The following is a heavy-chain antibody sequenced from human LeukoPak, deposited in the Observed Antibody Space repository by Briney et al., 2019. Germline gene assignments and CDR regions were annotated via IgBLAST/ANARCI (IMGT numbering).Heavy chain of an antibody. CDR2: ISGSGGST. Sequence: PGGSLRLSCAASGFTFSSYAMSWVRQAPGKGLEWVSAISGSGGSTYYADSVKGRFTISRDNSKNTLYLQMNSLRAEDTAVYYCAKGEYSSSWGNSNYYYYGMDVWGQGTTVTVSS. CDR1: GFTFSSYA. CDR3: AKGEYSSSWGNSNYYYYGMDV. J-gene: IGHJ6*02. V-gene: IGHV3-23*01. D-gene: IGHD6-13*01.